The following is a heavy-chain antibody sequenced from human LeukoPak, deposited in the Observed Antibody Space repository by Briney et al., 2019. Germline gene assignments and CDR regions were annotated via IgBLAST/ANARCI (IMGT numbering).Heavy chain of an antibody. CDR1: GGSISRYY. CDR3: ARVYYSSSYDYWYFDL. CDR2: KDYSGST. D-gene: IGHD6-13*01. V-gene: IGHV4-59*01. J-gene: IGHJ2*01. Sequence: SETLSLTCTVSGGSISRYYWSWIRQPPGKGLEWIGYKDYSGSTNYNRSLKSRVTISVDTSKNQFSLKLSSVTAADTAVYYCARVYYSSSYDYWYFDLWGRGTLVTVSS.